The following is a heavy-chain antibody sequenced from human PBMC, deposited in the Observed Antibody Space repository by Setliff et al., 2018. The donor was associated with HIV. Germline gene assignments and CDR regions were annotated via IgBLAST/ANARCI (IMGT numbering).Heavy chain of an antibody. J-gene: IGHJ4*02. Sequence: PGGSLRLSCTGSGFTFGDYDMSWVRQAPGKGLEWVGFIRSKAYGGTTEYAASVKGRFTISRDDSKSIAYLQMNSQKTEDTAVYYCTRGRGILDYWGQGTLVTVPQ. D-gene: IGHD2-21*01. V-gene: IGHV3-49*04. CDR2: IRSKAYGGTT. CDR3: TRGRGILDY. CDR1: GFTFGDYD.